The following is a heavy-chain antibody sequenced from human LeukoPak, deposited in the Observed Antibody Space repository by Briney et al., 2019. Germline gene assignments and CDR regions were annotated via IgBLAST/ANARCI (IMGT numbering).Heavy chain of an antibody. CDR2: ISSSSRTI. CDR1: GFTFSSYS. CDR3: VREGYYDSGGPFSGYFDY. Sequence: PGGSLRLSCAASGFTFSSYSMNWVRQAPGKGLEWVSYISSSSRTIYYADSVKGRFTISRDNAKNSLYLQMNSLRDEDTAVYYCVREGYYDSGGPFSGYFDYWGRGDLVTVSS. D-gene: IGHD3-22*01. J-gene: IGHJ4*02. V-gene: IGHV3-48*02.